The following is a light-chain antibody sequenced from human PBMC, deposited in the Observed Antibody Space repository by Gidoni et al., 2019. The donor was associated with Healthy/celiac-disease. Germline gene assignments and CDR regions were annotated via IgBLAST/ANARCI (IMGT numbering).Light chain of an antibody. V-gene: IGKV3-20*01. J-gene: IGKJ5*01. CDR2: GAS. Sequence: IVLTQSPGTLSLSPGERATISCRASQSVSRSYLAWYQQKPGQAPRFLIYGASSRATGIPDRFSGSGSGTDFTLTISRLEPEDFAVYYCQQYGSSPPITFGQGTRLEIK. CDR1: QSVSRSY. CDR3: QQYGSSPPIT.